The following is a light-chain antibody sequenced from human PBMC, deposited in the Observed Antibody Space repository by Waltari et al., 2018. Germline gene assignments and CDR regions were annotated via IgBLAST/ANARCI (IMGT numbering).Light chain of an antibody. Sequence: SYEVTQPPSVSVSPGQTARITCSGDRLHKTSVNWYRQKSGQAPVLVMFEDSKRPSGIPEIFFCSSSATMATLTINGAQVEDEGDYYCFSTDTSANQRGVFGGGTKLTVL. J-gene: IGLJ3*02. CDR2: EDS. CDR3: FSTDTSANQRGV. V-gene: IGLV3-10*01. CDR1: RLHKTS.